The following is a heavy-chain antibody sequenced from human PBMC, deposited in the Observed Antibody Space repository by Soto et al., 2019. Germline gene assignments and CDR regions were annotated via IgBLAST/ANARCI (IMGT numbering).Heavy chain of an antibody. CDR2: ISSSSSYI. D-gene: IGHD5-12*01. J-gene: IGHJ4*02. CDR3: ARDPGFGGYANRPD. V-gene: IGHV3-21*01. CDR1: GFTFSSYS. Sequence: GGSLRLSCAASGFTFSSYSMNWVRQAPGKGLEWVSSISSSSSYIYYADSVKGRFTISRDNAKNSLYLQMNSLRAEDTAVYYCARDPGFGGYANRPDWGQGTLVTVSS.